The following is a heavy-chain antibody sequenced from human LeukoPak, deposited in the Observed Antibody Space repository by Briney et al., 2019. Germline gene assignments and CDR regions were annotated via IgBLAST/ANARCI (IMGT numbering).Heavy chain of an antibody. CDR1: GLTFSSYA. CDR3: AKGGRYCSGVTCYSAT. CDR2: ISGSGSTT. J-gene: IGHJ5*02. D-gene: IGHD2-15*01. Sequence: GGSLRLSCAASGLTFSSYAMSWVRQAPGKGLEWVSTISGSGSTTYYADSVKGRFTISRDNSKNTLYLQMNSLRAEDTAVYSCAKGGRYCSGVTCYSATWGQGTLVTVSS. V-gene: IGHV3-23*01.